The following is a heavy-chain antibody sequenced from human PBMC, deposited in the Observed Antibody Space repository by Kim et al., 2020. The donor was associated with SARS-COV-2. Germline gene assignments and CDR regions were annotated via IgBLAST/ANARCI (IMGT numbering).Heavy chain of an antibody. Sequence: GGSLRLSCAASGFTFSSYSMNWVRQAPGKGLEWVSSISSSSYIYYADSVKGRFTISRDNAKNSLYLQMNSLRAEDTAVYYCARARQNYYDSSGYYAYSDAFDIWGQGTMVTVSS. J-gene: IGHJ3*02. CDR3: ARARQNYYDSSGYYAYSDAFDI. V-gene: IGHV3-21*01. CDR1: GFTFSSYS. CDR2: ISSSSYI. D-gene: IGHD3-22*01.